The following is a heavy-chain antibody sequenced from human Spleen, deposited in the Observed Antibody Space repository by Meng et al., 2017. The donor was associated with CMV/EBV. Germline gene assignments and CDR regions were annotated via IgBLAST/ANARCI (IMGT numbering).Heavy chain of an antibody. J-gene: IGHJ4*02. D-gene: IGHD4-23*01. V-gene: IGHV1-18*01. CDR1: GYTFTSYG. Sequence: ASVKVSCKASGYTFTSYGFSWVRQAPGQGLEWMGWISAYNGNTNYAQKVQGRVTMTTDTSTSTAYMELSSLRSEDTAVYYCASSVTMVVTPRFDYWGQGTLVTVS. CDR2: ISAYNGNT. CDR3: ASSVTMVVTPRFDY.